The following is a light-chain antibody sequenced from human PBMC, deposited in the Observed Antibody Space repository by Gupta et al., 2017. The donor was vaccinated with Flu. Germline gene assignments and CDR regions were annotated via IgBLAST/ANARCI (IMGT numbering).Light chain of an antibody. CDR1: QSLFFNSYHTNF. CDR3: QQQDFTPHT. CDR2: WAS. V-gene: IGKV4-1*01. J-gene: IGKJ4*01. Sequence: DVVMTQSPDSLSVSRCETATISCKSSQSLFFNSYHTNFLAWYQQKAGQPTNLLIYWASTRESGVPDRFSGSGSRTEFTLTITNRQAEEVAVYCCQQQDFTPHTFGGGTKVDIK.